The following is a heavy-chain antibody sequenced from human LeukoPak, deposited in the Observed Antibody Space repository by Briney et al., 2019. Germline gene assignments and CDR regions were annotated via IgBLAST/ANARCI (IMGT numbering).Heavy chain of an antibody. Sequence: GGSLRLSCAASGFTFSTYAMNWVRQAPGKGLEWVSGIGGSGGTTYYADSVKGRFTISRDISKNILYLQMDSLRAEDTAVYYCARGESFAFDVWGQGTVVTVSS. CDR3: ARGESFAFDV. CDR1: GFTFSTYA. CDR2: IGGSGGTT. V-gene: IGHV3-23*01. J-gene: IGHJ3*01.